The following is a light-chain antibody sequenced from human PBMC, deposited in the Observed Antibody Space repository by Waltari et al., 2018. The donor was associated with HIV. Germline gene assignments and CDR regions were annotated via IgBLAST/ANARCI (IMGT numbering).Light chain of an antibody. Sequence: QSVLTQPPSASGTPGQRVTISCSGSSSTLRSNSVSSYQQLPGTAPNLLIYRDNQRLSGVPDRFSGSKSGTSASLAISGLRSDDEADYYCATWDDSLSGVVFGGGTKVTVL. CDR1: SSTLRSNS. J-gene: IGLJ2*01. CDR3: ATWDDSLSGVV. CDR2: RDN. V-gene: IGLV1-47*01.